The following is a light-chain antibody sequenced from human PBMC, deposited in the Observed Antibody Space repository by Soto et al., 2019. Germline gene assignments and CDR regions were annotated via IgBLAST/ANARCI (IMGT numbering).Light chain of an antibody. CDR3: QQYGYSFWT. Sequence: EIVLTQSPGTLSLSPGERATLSCRASQSVINNYLAWYQQKPGQAPRLIIYGASNRANGIPDRFSGSGSGTDSPLTISRLEPEDFVVYYCQQYGYSFWTFGQGTKVDIK. J-gene: IGKJ1*01. CDR1: QSVINNY. CDR2: GAS. V-gene: IGKV3-20*01.